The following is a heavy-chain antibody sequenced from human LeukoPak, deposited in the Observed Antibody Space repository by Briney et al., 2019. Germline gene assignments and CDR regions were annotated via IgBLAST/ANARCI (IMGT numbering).Heavy chain of an antibody. Sequence: SETLSLTCTVSGGSISSYYWSWIRQPPGKGLEWIGCIYYSGSTNYNPSLKSRVTISVDTSKNQFSLKLSSVTAADTAVYYCARLIGPTTVTKNWFDPWGQGTLVTVSS. V-gene: IGHV4-59*01. CDR3: ARLIGPTTVTKNWFDP. CDR1: GGSISSYY. D-gene: IGHD4-17*01. CDR2: IYYSGST. J-gene: IGHJ5*02.